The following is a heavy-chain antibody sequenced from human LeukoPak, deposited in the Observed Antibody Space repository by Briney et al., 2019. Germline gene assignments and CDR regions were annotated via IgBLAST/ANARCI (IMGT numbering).Heavy chain of an antibody. D-gene: IGHD3-10*01. Sequence: SETLSLTCTVSGGSISSSSYYWGWIRQPPGKGLEWIGSIYYSGSTYYNPSLKSRVTLSVDTSKNQFSLKLSSVTAADTAVYYCARGLGENSRWYYYGLDYYYYMDVWGKGTTVTVSS. J-gene: IGHJ6*03. V-gene: IGHV4-39*07. CDR2: IYYSGST. CDR1: GGSISSSSYY. CDR3: ARGLGENSRWYYYGLDYYYYMDV.